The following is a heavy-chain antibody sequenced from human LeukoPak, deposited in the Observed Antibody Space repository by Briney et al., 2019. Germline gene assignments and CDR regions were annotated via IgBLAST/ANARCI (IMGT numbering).Heavy chain of an antibody. J-gene: IGHJ4*02. CDR1: GFTFSTYW. D-gene: IGHD2-2*01. V-gene: IGHV3-7*01. Sequence: PGGSLRLSCAASGFTFSTYWMDWVRQAPGKGLEWVANIKEDGSEKYYEDSVKGRFTISRDNAKSSLYLQMNDLRAEDTAVYYCVRHGDTDSCLANWGQGTLVTVSS. CDR3: VRHGDTDSCLAN. CDR2: IKEDGSEK.